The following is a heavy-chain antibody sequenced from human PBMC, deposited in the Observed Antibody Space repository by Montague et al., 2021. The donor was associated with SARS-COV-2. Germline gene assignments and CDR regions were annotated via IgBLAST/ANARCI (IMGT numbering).Heavy chain of an antibody. V-gene: IGHV3-21*01. CDR2: ISSLSSYI. CDR3: ARAGGVFWFRASLAQLSD. D-gene: IGHD3-10*01. J-gene: IGHJ4*02. Sequence: SLRLSCAASGFTFDIYSMNWVRQAPGKGLEWVSSISSLSSYIYYAESVKGRFTISRDNARNSLSLQMNSLRTEDTAVYFCARAGGVFWFRASLAQLSDWGQGTLVTVSS. CDR1: GFTFDIYS.